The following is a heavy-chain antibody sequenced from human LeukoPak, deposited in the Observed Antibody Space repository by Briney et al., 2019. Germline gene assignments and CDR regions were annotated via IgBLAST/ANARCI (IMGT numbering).Heavy chain of an antibody. Sequence: ASVKVSCKASGYTFTSYGISWVRQAPGQGLEWMGWISAYNGNTNYAQKLQGRVTMTTDTSTSTAYMELRSLRSDDTAVYYCARDNVLLWFGELPPFDYWGQGTLVTVSS. J-gene: IGHJ4*02. CDR1: GYTFTSYG. CDR3: ARDNVLLWFGELPPFDY. CDR2: ISAYNGNT. V-gene: IGHV1-18*01. D-gene: IGHD3-10*01.